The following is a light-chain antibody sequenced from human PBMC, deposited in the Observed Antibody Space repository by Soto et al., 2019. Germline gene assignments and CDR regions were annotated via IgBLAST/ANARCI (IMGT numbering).Light chain of an antibody. CDR2: DVT. CDR3: SSYTTRNTQV. CDR1: SSDIGNYNY. V-gene: IGLV2-14*03. Sequence: QSALTQPASVSGSPGQSIAVSCTGTSSDIGNYNYVSWYQQYPGKAPKLIIYDVTNRPSGISNRFSGSKSGNTASLTISGLQPEDEADYYCSSYTTRNTQVFGGGTKLTVL. J-gene: IGLJ2*01.